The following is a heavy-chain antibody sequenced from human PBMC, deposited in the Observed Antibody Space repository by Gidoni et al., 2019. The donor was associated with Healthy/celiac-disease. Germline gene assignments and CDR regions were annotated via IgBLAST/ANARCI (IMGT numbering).Heavy chain of an antibody. CDR1: GGSIRSSSYY. CDR3: ARRPRISDFIDIVVVPAAIGWFDP. D-gene: IGHD2-2*01. CDR2: IYYSGST. V-gene: IGHV4-39*01. J-gene: IGHJ5*02. Sequence: QLQLQESGPGLVKPSETLSLTCTVSGGSIRSSSYYWGWIRQPPGKGLEWIGSIYYSGSTYYNPSLKSRVTISVDTSKNQFSLKLSSVTAADTAVYYCARRPRISDFIDIVVVPAAIGWFDPWGQGTLVTVSS.